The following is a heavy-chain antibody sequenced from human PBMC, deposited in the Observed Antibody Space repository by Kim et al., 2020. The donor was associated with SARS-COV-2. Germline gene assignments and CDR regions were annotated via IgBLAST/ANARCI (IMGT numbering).Heavy chain of an antibody. J-gene: IGHJ6*02. CDR2: TYYTSRWNN. CDR1: GDTVSSNSAA. CDR3: GRTLYNSRSPVGMDV. V-gene: IGHV6-1*01. Sequence: SQTLSLTCAISGDTVSSNSAAWNWIRQSPSRGLEWLGRTYYTSRWNNDYAVSLKSRITINPDTSKNQFSLHLNSVTPEDTAVYYCGRTLYNSRSPVGMDVWGQGTTVTVSS. D-gene: IGHD1-20*01.